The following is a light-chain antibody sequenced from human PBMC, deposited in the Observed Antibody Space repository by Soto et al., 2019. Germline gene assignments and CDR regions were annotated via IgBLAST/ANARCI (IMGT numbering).Light chain of an antibody. CDR2: EVT. CDR1: SSDVGDFNH. J-gene: IGLJ1*01. V-gene: IGLV2-8*01. Sequence: SVLAQPPPPSGSPGQSVTISCSATSSDVGDFNHVCWYQQEPGKAPKLIIYEVTKRPSGVPDRFSGSKSGNTASLTVSGLQAEDEADYYCSSHTGSSNFYVFGSGTKVTVL. CDR3: SSHTGSSNFYV.